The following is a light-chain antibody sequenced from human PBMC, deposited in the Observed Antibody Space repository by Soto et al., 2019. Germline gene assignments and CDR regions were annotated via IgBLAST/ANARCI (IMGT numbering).Light chain of an antibody. CDR2: GAS. J-gene: IGKJ5*01. Sequence: EIVMTQSPATLSVSPGGRATLSCRASQSIKSNLAWYQQKPGQAPRLLIYGASTRATGFPARFSGSGSGTEFTLTISSLQSEDFGVYYCQQYNNWPPITCGQGTRREIK. CDR3: QQYNNWPPIT. V-gene: IGKV3-15*01. CDR1: QSIKSN.